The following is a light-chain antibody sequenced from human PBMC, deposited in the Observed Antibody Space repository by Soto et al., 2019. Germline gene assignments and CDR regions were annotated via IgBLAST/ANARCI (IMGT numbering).Light chain of an antibody. V-gene: IGLV1-40*01. CDR1: SSNIGAGYD. J-gene: IGLJ2*01. CDR3: QSYDSSLSGPGGV. CDR2: GNS. Sequence: QSALTQPPSVSGAPGQRVTISCTGSSSNIGAGYDVHWYQQLPGTAPKLLIYGNSNRPSGVPDRFSGSKSGTSASLAITGLQAEDEADYYCQSYDSSLSGPGGVFGGGTKLTVL.